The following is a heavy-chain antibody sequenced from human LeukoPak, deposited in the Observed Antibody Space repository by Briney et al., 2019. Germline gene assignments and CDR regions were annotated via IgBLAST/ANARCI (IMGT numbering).Heavy chain of an antibody. Sequence: GASVKVSCKASGYTFTSYGISWVRQAPGQGREWMGWISAYNGNTNYAQKLQGRVTMTTDTSTSTAYMELRSLRSDDTAVYYCASDRDTRRAITIFVVVANHPLGYWGQGTLVTVSS. CDR3: ASDRDTRRAITIFVVVANHPLGY. CDR2: ISAYNGNT. J-gene: IGHJ4*02. CDR1: GYTFTSYG. D-gene: IGHD3-3*01. V-gene: IGHV1-18*01.